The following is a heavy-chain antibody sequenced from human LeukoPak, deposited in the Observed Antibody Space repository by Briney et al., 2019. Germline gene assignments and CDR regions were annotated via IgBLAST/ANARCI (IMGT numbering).Heavy chain of an antibody. Sequence: SETLSLTCAASGGSISSGGYSWSWIRQPPGKGLEWIGYIYHSGSTYYNPSLKSRVTISVDRSKNQFSLKLSSVTAADTAVYYCASSSSGYYVYWGQGTLVTVSS. V-gene: IGHV4-30-2*01. CDR3: ASSSSGYYVY. CDR1: GGSISSGGYS. CDR2: IYHSGST. D-gene: IGHD3-22*01. J-gene: IGHJ4*02.